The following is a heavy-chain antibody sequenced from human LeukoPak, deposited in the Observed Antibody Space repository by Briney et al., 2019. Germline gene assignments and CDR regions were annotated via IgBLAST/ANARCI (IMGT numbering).Heavy chain of an antibody. CDR3: ARAQYGTIFDY. Sequence: PSETLSLTCTVSGGSISSYYWSWIRQPPGKGLEWIGYIYYSGSTNYNPSLKSRVTISVDTSKNQFSLKLSSVTAADTAVYYCARAQYGTIFDYWGQGTLVTVSS. D-gene: IGHD1-7*01. CDR1: GGSISSYY. V-gene: IGHV4-59*01. J-gene: IGHJ4*02. CDR2: IYYSGST.